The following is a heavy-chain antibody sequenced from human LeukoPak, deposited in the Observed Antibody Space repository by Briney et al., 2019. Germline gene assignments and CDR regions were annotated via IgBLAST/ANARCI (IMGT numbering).Heavy chain of an antibody. J-gene: IGHJ6*02. CDR1: GFTFSSYE. CDR3: ARDIRYFDSDYYYGMDV. Sequence: GGSLRLSCAASGFTFSSYEMNWVRQAPGKGLEWVSYISSSGSTIYHADSVKGRFTISRDNAKNSLYLQMNSLRAEDTAVYYCARDIRYFDSDYYYGMDVWGQGTTVTVSS. CDR2: ISSSGSTI. V-gene: IGHV3-48*03. D-gene: IGHD3-9*01.